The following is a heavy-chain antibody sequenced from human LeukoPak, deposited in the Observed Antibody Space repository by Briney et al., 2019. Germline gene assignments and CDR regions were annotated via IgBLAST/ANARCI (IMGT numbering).Heavy chain of an antibody. CDR3: ARDFSSSWGGFYYYHYGMDV. Sequence: GGSLRLSCAASGSTFSSYELSWVRQAPGKGLEWVSYISSSGSTIYYADSVKGRFTISRDNAKNSLYLQMNSLRAEDTAVYYCARDFSSSWGGFYYYHYGMDVWGQGTTVTVSS. J-gene: IGHJ6*02. CDR2: ISSSGSTI. CDR1: GSTFSSYE. V-gene: IGHV3-48*03. D-gene: IGHD6-13*01.